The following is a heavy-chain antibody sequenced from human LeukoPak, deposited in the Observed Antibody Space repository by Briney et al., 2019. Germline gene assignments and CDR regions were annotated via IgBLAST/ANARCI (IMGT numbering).Heavy chain of an antibody. CDR1: GGTFSSYA. CDR3: ARELPYTFYFDY. J-gene: IGHJ4*02. D-gene: IGHD2-2*02. V-gene: IGHV1-46*01. Sequence: ASVKVSCKASGGTFSSYAISWVRQAPGQGLGWMGKIDPNGGRAGYPQDFQGRVTMTRDTSTTTVYMELNSLRSEDTAVYYCARELPYTFYFDYWGQGTLVAVSS. CDR2: IDPNGGRA.